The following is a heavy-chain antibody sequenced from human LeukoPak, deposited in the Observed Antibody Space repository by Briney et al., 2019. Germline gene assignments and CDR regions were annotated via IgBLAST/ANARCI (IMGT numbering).Heavy chain of an antibody. CDR2: ISGSGGST. CDR1: GFTFSSYA. CDR3: AKDLGCSSTSCFDAFDI. Sequence: PGGSLRLSCAASGFTFSSYAMSWVRQAPGKGLEWVSAISGSGGSTYYADSVKGRFTISRDNSKNTLYLQMNSLRAEDTAVYYCAKDLGCSSTSCFDAFDIWGQGTMVTVSS. J-gene: IGHJ3*02. D-gene: IGHD2-2*01. V-gene: IGHV3-23*01.